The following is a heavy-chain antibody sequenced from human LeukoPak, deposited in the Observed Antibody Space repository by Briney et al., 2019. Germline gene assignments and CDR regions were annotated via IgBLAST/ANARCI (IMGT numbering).Heavy chain of an antibody. D-gene: IGHD3-22*01. Sequence: SETLSLTCTVSGDSISRYYWSWIRQPPGKGLEWIGYIYYTGSTNYNPSLKSRVTMSVDTSKNQFSLKLSSVTAADTAVYYCAPYDSDGGLFDYWGQGALVTVSS. CDR3: APYDSDGGLFDY. CDR1: GDSISRYY. J-gene: IGHJ4*02. CDR2: IYYTGST. V-gene: IGHV4-59*03.